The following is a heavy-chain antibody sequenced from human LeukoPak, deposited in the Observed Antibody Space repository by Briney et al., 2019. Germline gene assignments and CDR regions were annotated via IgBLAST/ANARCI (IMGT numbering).Heavy chain of an antibody. Sequence: GASVKVSCKASGYTFTSYDINWVRQATGQGLEWMGWMNPNSGNTGYAQKFQGRVTMTRNTSISTAYMELSSLRSEDTAVYYCARFPVTKDAFDIWGQGTMVTVSS. D-gene: IGHD4-17*01. J-gene: IGHJ3*02. CDR2: MNPNSGNT. CDR3: ARFPVTKDAFDI. CDR1: GYTFTSYD. V-gene: IGHV1-8*01.